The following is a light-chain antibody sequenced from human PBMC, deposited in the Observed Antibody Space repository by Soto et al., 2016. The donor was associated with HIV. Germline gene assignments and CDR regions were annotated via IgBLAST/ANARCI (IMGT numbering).Light chain of an antibody. CDR1: QSISSY. J-gene: IGKJ2*01. CDR2: ATS. Sequence: IQMTQSPSSLSASVGDRVTITCRASQSISSYLNWYQQKPGKAPKLLIYATSSLGGGVPSRFSGSGSGTDFTLTISSLQPEDSASYFCLQDYDRPYTFGQGTKLEIK. CDR3: LQDYDRPYT. V-gene: IGKV1-6*01.